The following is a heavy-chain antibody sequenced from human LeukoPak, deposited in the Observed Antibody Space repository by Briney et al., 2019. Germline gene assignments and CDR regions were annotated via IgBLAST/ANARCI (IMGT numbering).Heavy chain of an antibody. J-gene: IGHJ5*02. CDR3: ARGVRSVPAAPVPSYNWFDP. D-gene: IGHD2-2*01. Sequence: ASVKVSCKASGYTFTSYYMHWVRQAPGQGLEWMGIINPSGGSTSYAQKFQGRVTMTRDTSTSTVYMELSSLRSEDTAVYYCARGVRSVPAAPVPSYNWFDPWGQGTLVTVSS. V-gene: IGHV1-46*01. CDR1: GYTFTSYY. CDR2: INPSGGST.